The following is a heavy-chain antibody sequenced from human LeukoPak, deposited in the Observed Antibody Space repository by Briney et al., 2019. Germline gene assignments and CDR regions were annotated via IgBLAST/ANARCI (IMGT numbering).Heavy chain of an antibody. J-gene: IGHJ3*02. Sequence: SQTLSLTCTVSGGSISSGGYYWSWIRQPPGKGLEWIGYIYHSGSTYYNPSLKSRVTISVDRSKNQFSLKLSSVTAADTAVYYCARARPGIVGATTSPVDAFDIWGQGTMVTVSS. D-gene: IGHD1-26*01. CDR2: IYHSGST. CDR3: ARARPGIVGATTSPVDAFDI. CDR1: GGSISSGGYY. V-gene: IGHV4-30-2*01.